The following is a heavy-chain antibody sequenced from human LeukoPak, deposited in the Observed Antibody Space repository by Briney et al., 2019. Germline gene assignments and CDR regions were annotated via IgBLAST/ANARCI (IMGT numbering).Heavy chain of an antibody. Sequence: PGGSLRLSCAASGFTFSSYAMHWVRQAPGKGLEWVAVISYDGSNKYYADSVKGRFTISRDNSKNTLYLQMNSLRAEDTAVYYCARDHTWIDYGDPYFDYWGQGTLVTVSS. CDR2: ISYDGSNK. D-gene: IGHD4-17*01. J-gene: IGHJ4*02. V-gene: IGHV3-30-3*01. CDR1: GFTFSSYA. CDR3: ARDHTWIDYGDPYFDY.